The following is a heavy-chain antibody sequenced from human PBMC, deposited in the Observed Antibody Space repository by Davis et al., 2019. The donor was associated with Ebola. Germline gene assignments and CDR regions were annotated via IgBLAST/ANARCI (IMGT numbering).Heavy chain of an antibody. CDR2: ISGTRSVA. D-gene: IGHD3-10*01. J-gene: IGHJ4*02. Sequence: PGGSLRLSCATSGFTFSDYAMAWVRQAPGKGLECVAIISGTRSVADYADSVKGRFTISRESINNMVHLQMDSLRSEDTAVYYCARDSEESTNYYLTFQYWGQGTLVTVSS. V-gene: IGHV3-23*01. CDR3: ARDSEESTNYYLTFQY. CDR1: GFTFSDYA.